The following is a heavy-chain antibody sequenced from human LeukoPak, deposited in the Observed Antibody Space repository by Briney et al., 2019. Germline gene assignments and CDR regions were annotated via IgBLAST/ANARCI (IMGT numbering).Heavy chain of an antibody. D-gene: IGHD3-16*02. CDR1: GFTFSSYG. J-gene: IGHJ4*02. V-gene: IGHV3-48*04. Sequence: GGSLRLSCAASGFTFSSYGMHWVRQPPGKGLEWVSYISSSSSTIYYADSVKGRFTISRDNAKNSLYLQMNSLRAEDTAVYYCARARDYDYVWGSYRYLDYWGQGTLVTVSS. CDR3: ARARDYDYVWGSYRYLDY. CDR2: ISSSSSTI.